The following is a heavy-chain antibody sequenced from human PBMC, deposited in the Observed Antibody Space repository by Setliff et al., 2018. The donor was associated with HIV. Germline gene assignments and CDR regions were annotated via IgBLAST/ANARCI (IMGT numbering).Heavy chain of an antibody. J-gene: IGHJ4*02. CDR3: XXXLLXXXXXXXRSPKPYYFDY. D-gene: IGHD2-21*01. CDR1: GYAIXXXXD. V-gene: IGHV4-38-2*01. CDR2: IWPSGTS. Sequence: SETLSLTCAVSGYAIXXXXDWGWIRRPPGKGLEWIGSIWPSGTSNYNPSLKSRVTISVEPSKNQFSLKLRSVXXXXXXXQXXXXXLLXXXXXXXRSPKPYYFDYWGQGTLVTVSS.